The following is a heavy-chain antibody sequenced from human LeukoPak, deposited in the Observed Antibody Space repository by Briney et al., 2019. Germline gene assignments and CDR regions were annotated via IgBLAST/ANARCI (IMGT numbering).Heavy chain of an antibody. CDR2: ISGSGGDT. CDR1: GFTVRSSY. Sequence: GGSLRLSCAASGFTVRSSYMSWVRQAPGKGLEWVSAISGSGGDTFYTDSVKGRFTISRDNSKNTLYLQMDSLRAEDTAVYYCVRDYSQRYNSRWGQGTLVTVSS. D-gene: IGHD6-13*01. J-gene: IGHJ4*02. CDR3: VRDYSQRYNSR. V-gene: IGHV3-23*01.